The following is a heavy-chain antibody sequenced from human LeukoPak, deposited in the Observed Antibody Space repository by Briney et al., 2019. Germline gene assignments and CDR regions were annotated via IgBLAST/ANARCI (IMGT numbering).Heavy chain of an antibody. CDR2: IYYSGST. J-gene: IGHJ6*02. D-gene: IGHD2-2*01. Sequence: SETLSLTCTVSGGSISSYYWSWIRQPPGKGLEWIGYIYYSGSTNYNPSLKSRVTISVDTSKNQFSLKLSSVTAADTAVYYCARDRYCSSTSCSYYHGMDVWGQGTTVTVSS. V-gene: IGHV4-59*01. CDR1: GGSISSYY. CDR3: ARDRYCSSTSCSYYHGMDV.